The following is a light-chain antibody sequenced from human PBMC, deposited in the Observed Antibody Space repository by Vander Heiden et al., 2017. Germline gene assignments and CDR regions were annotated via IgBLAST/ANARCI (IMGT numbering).Light chain of an antibody. CDR1: QSLVSSDGDTY. CDR2: QGS. J-gene: IGKJ2*01. CDR3: VQGTHWPS. Sequence: DVAMTQSPLSLPVTLGQPASISCSSSQSLVSSDGDTYLHWFQQRPGQSPRRLIYQGSNRDSGVPDRFSGSGSGTDFTLKIRRVEAEDIGIYYCVQGTHWPSFGQGTKLEIK. V-gene: IGKV2-30*01.